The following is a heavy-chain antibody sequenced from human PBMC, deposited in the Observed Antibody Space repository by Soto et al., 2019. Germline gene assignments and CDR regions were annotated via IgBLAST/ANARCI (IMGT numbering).Heavy chain of an antibody. V-gene: IGHV3-23*01. CDR2: ISGSGGST. CDR1: GFTFSSYA. J-gene: IGHJ4*02. D-gene: IGHD5-18*01. Sequence: GSLRLSCAASGFTFSSYAMSWVRQAPGKGLEWVSAISGSGGSTYYADSVKGRFTISRDNSKNTLYLQMNSLRAEDTAVYYCAKVEGYSYGYVFGYFDYWGQGTLVTVSS. CDR3: AKVEGYSYGYVFGYFDY.